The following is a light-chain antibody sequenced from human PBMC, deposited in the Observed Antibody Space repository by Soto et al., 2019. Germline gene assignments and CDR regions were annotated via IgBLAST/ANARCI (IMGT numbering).Light chain of an antibody. Sequence: QSVLTQPPSASVSPGQSVTISCTGTSSDVGGYNFVSWYQQHPGKAPKLMIYEVTSRPSGVSNRFSGSKSGNTASLTISGLQVEDEADYYCCSYTSSTNYVFGAGTKVTVL. CDR2: EVT. V-gene: IGLV2-14*03. CDR3: CSYTSSTNYV. CDR1: SSDVGGYNF. J-gene: IGLJ1*01.